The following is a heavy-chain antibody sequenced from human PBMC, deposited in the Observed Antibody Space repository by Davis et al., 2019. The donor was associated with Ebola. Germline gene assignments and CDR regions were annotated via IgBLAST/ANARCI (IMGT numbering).Heavy chain of an antibody. CDR1: GGSFSGYY. CDR3: AREVGATTFGGWVGDY. V-gene: IGHV4-34*01. D-gene: IGHD1-26*01. J-gene: IGHJ4*02. Sequence: PSETLSLTCAVYGGSFSGYYWSWIRQPPGKGLEWIGEINHSGSTNYNPSLKSRVTISVDTSKNQFSLKLSSVTAADTAVYYCAREVGATTFGGWVGDYWGQGTLVTVSS. CDR2: INHSGST.